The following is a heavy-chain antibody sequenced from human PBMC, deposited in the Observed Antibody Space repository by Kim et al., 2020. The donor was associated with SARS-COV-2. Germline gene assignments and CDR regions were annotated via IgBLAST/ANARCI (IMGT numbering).Heavy chain of an antibody. D-gene: IGHD6-19*01. Sequence: YYAAALKGQFTISRDNSKNTAYLQMTDLRADDTAVYYCARDGFDSGWYLDYWGQGTLVTVSS. V-gene: IGHV3-23*01. CDR3: ARDGFDSGWYLDY. J-gene: IGHJ4*02.